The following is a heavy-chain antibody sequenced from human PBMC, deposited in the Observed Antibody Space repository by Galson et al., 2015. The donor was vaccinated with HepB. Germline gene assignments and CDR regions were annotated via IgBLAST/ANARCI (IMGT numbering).Heavy chain of an antibody. CDR1: GFTFSSYA. CDR2: ISGSGGST. J-gene: IGHJ4*02. Sequence: SCAASGFTFSSYAMSWVRQAPGKGLEWVSAISGSGGSTYYADSVKGRFTISRDNSKNTLYLQMNSLRAEDTAVYYCAKAGDSSGYYYYFDYWGQGTLVTVSS. D-gene: IGHD3-22*01. CDR3: AKAGDSSGYYYYFDY. V-gene: IGHV3-23*01.